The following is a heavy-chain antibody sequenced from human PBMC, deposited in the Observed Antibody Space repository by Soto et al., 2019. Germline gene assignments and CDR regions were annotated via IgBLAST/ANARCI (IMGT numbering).Heavy chain of an antibody. J-gene: IGHJ6*02. CDR1: GGSISSGGYY. Sequence: PSETLSLTCTVSGGSISSGGYYWGWIRQHPGKGLEWIGYIYYSGSTYYNPSLKSRVTISVDTSKNQFSLKLSSVTAADTAVYYCARGPLTRLGELSFLYYYYYGMDVWGQGTTVTVSS. CDR3: ARGPLTRLGELSFLYYYYYGMDV. CDR2: IYYSGST. V-gene: IGHV4-31*02. D-gene: IGHD3-16*02.